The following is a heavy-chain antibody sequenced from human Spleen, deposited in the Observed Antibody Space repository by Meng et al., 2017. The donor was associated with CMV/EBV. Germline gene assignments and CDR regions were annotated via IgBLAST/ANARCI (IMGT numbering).Heavy chain of an antibody. Sequence: LSLTCTVSGGSISSGDYYWSWIRQPPGKGLEWIGYIYYSGSTYYNPSLKSRVTISVDTSKNQFSLKLSSVTAADTAVYYCARDSYDILTGYYRGAGGMDVWGQGTTVTVSS. J-gene: IGHJ6*02. CDR2: IYYSGST. D-gene: IGHD3-9*01. CDR1: GGSISSGDYY. CDR3: ARDSYDILTGYYRGAGGMDV. V-gene: IGHV4-30-4*08.